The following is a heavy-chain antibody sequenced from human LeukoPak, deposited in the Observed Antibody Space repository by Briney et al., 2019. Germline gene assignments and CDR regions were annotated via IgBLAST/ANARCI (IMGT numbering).Heavy chain of an antibody. J-gene: IGHJ3*02. D-gene: IGHD3-22*01. V-gene: IGHV3-23*01. CDR3: ARHLWFYDSSGRPDAFDI. CDR1: GFTFSSYS. CDR2: ISGSGGST. Sequence: GGSLRLSCAASGFTFSSYSMNWVRQAPGKGLEWVSAISGSGGSTYYADSVKGRFTISRDNSKNTLYLQMNSLRAEDTAVYYCARHLWFYDSSGRPDAFDIWGQGTMVTVSS.